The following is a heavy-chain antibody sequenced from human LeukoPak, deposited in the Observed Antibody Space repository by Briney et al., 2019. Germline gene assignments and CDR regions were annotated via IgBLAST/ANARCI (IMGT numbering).Heavy chain of an antibody. V-gene: IGHV4-59*08. CDR1: GDSTSDYY. J-gene: IGHJ5*02. CDR3: ARGYSGSGTYLFDP. CDR2: VYYTGNT. D-gene: IGHD3-10*01. Sequence: SETLSLTCTVSGDSTSDYYWSWIRQPPGKGLEWIGYVYYTGNTHYNPSLKSRVSMSLDTSKNRFSLNLSSVTAADTAVYYCARGYSGSGTYLFDPWGQGTLVTVSS.